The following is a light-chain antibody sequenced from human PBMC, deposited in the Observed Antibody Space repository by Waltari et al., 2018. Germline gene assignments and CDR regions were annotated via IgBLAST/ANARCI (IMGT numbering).Light chain of an antibody. CDR3: QQTYSTSWT. J-gene: IGKJ1*01. Sequence: DMQMTQSPSSLSVSVGDRVTITCRASQSISNYLNWYQQKRGKGPKLLIYSASSLQSGVPSRFSGRGSGTDFTLTINSLQPEDFATYYCQQTYSTSWTFGQGTKVEVK. CDR2: SAS. V-gene: IGKV1-39*01. CDR1: QSISNY.